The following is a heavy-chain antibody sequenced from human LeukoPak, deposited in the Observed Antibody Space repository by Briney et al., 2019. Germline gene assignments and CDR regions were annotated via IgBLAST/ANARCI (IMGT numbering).Heavy chain of an antibody. CDR1: GGSISSDDYY. J-gene: IGHJ4*02. Sequence: SETLSLTCTVSGGSISSDDYYWSWIRQPPGKGLEWIGYIYYSGSTYYNPSLKSRVTISVDTSKNQFSLKLSSVTAADTAVYYCARAGYDILTPGFDYWGQGTLVTVSS. D-gene: IGHD3-9*01. CDR2: IYYSGST. CDR3: ARAGYDILTPGFDY. V-gene: IGHV4-30-4*02.